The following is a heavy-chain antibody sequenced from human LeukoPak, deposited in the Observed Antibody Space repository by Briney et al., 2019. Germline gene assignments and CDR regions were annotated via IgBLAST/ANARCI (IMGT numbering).Heavy chain of an antibody. CDR3: ARTSSSGWLYYFDY. J-gene: IGHJ4*02. V-gene: IGHV4-59*06. D-gene: IGHD6-19*01. CDR1: GGSISSYY. Sequence: SETLSLTCTVSGGSISSYYWSWIRQPPGKGLEWIGYIYYSGSTYYNPSLKSRVTISVDTSKNQFSLKLSSVTAADTAVYYCARTSSSGWLYYFDYWGQGTLVTVSS. CDR2: IYYSGST.